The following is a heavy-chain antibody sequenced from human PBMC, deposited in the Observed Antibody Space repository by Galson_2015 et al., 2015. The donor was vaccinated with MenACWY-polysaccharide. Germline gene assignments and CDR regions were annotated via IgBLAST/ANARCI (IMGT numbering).Heavy chain of an antibody. V-gene: IGHV5-51*01. Sequence: QSGAEVTKPGESLKISCKGSGSSFTNYWIGWVRQMPGKGLEWMGIIYPGDSDTRYSPSFQGQVTISADKSTSTAYLQWSSLKASDTAMYYCARIYRDSGSYYRWKCLDYWGQGTLVTVSS. CDR1: GSSFTNYW. CDR2: IYPGDSDT. CDR3: ARIYRDSGSYYRWKCLDY. J-gene: IGHJ4*02. D-gene: IGHD3-10*01.